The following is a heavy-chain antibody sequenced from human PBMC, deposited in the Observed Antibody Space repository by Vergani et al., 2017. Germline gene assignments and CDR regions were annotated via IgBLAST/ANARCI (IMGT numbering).Heavy chain of an antibody. CDR1: GGSISSYY. Sequence: QVQLQESGPGLVKPSETLSLTCTVSGGSISSYYWSWIRQPPGKGLEWIVYIYYSGSTNYNPSLKSRVTISVDTSKNQFSLKLSSVTAADTAVYYCARVRSDWLFRDYYMDVWGKGTTVTVSS. D-gene: IGHD3-9*01. J-gene: IGHJ6*03. CDR3: ARVRSDWLFRDYYMDV. CDR2: IYYSGST. V-gene: IGHV4-59*01.